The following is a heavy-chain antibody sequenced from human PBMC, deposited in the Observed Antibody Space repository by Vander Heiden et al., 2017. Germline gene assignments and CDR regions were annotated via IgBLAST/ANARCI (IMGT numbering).Heavy chain of an antibody. CDR1: GFTFSRYW. Sequence: EVQLVESGGGLVQPGGSRRLSCAASGFTFSRYWMHWVRQVPGKGLVWVSRMNEDGSTTNYADSVKGRFTISRDNAKNMLYLQMNSLRAEDTAVYYCARDVGGGSSYWGQGTLVTVSS. CDR3: ARDVGGGSSY. V-gene: IGHV3-74*01. D-gene: IGHD2-15*01. CDR2: MNEDGSTT. J-gene: IGHJ4*02.